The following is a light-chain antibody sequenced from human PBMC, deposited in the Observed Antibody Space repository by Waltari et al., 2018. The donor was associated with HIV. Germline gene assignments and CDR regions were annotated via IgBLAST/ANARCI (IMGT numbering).Light chain of an antibody. V-gene: IGLV1-51*01. CDR1: SSNIGNNY. CDR3: GTWDSSLSAVV. J-gene: IGLJ2*01. Sequence: QSVLTQPPSVSAAPGQKVTISCSGSSSNIGNNYVSWYQQLPGTAPKLLIYDNNKRPSGMPDRLSGSKSGTSATLGITGLQTGDEADYYCGTWDSSLSAVVFGGGTKLTVL. CDR2: DNN.